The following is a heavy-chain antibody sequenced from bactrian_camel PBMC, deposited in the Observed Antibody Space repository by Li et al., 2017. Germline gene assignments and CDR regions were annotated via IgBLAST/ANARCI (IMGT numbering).Heavy chain of an antibody. CDR3: AADPPPVCGVGSIPFFGY. Sequence: HVQLVESGGGAVQAGGSLRLSCEASGYNYDRNCMGWFRQAPGKEREVVAHIYIRGDDTFYTDSVKGRFTISQDNAKSTLYLQMNNLKPEDAAMYYCAADPPPVCGVGSIPFFGYRGQGTQVTVS. V-gene: IGHV3S63*01. D-gene: IGHD5*01. J-gene: IGHJ6*01. CDR1: GYNYDRNC. CDR2: IYIRGDDT.